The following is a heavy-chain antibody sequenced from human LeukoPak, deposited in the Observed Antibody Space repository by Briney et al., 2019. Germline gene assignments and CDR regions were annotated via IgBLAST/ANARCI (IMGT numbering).Heavy chain of an antibody. V-gene: IGHV3-30-3*01. D-gene: IGHD3-3*01. CDR1: GFTFSSYA. CDR2: ISYDGSNK. Sequence: PGRSLRLSCAASGFTFSSYAVHWVRQAPGQGLEWVAFISYDGSNKYYADSVKGRFTISRDNSKNTLYLQMNSLRAEDTAVYYCAKVRVLEWPEDYWGQGTLVTVSS. CDR3: AKVRVLEWPEDY. J-gene: IGHJ4*02.